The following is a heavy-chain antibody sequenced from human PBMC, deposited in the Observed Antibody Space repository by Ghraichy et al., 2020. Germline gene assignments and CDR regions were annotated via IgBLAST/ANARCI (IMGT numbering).Heavy chain of an antibody. CDR1: GFSFSSYA. CDR2: ISEGDGIT. J-gene: IGHJ4*02. CDR3: AKGGLGRRPGLDY. V-gene: IGHV3-23*01. Sequence: GESLNISCGASGFSFSSYAMTWARQAPGKGLEYVSSISEGDGITYYSDSVKGRFTISRDNSKNPLYLQLNSLRAEDTAVYYCAKGGLGRRPGLDYWGQGTLVTVSS.